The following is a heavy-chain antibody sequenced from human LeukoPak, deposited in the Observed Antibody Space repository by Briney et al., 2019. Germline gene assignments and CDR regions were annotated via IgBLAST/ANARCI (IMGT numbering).Heavy chain of an antibody. Sequence: SETLSLTCTVSGGYISSYYWSWIRQPPGKGLEWIGHIYHSGSTNYNPSLKSRVTISVDTSKNQFSLKLSSVTAADTALYYCASLFYYDSSGYSYYFDYWGQGTLVTVSS. J-gene: IGHJ4*02. D-gene: IGHD3-22*01. V-gene: IGHV4-59*01. CDR3: ASLFYYDSSGYSYYFDY. CDR1: GGYISSYY. CDR2: IYHSGST.